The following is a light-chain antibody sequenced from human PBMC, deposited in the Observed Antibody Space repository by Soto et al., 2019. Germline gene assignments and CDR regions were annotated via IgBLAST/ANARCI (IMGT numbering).Light chain of an antibody. V-gene: IGKV4-1*01. CDR1: QSLLYSSDNKNY. CDR3: QQCYSFPYT. J-gene: IGKJ2*01. Sequence: DIVMTQSPDSLAVSLGGRATINCKSSQSLLYSSDNKNYLAWYQQKPGQPPKLLIYWASTRESGVPDRFSGSGSGADFTLSISSLQAEDVAVYYCQQCYSFPYTFGQGTKLEIK. CDR2: WAS.